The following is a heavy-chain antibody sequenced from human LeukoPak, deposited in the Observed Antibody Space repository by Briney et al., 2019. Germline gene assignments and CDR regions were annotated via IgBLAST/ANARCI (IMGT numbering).Heavy chain of an antibody. CDR2: INWNGGST. J-gene: IGHJ5*01. CDR1: GFNFHDYG. V-gene: IGHV3-20*04. CDR3: AKDRHAPGRYCSSTSCFPFDS. D-gene: IGHD2-2*01. Sequence: PGGSLRLSCAASGFNFHDYGMSWVRQAPGKGLEWVSSINWNGGSTGYADSVKGRFTISRDNSKNTLYLQMNSLRAEDTAVYYCAKDRHAPGRYCSSTSCFPFDSWGQGTLVTVSS.